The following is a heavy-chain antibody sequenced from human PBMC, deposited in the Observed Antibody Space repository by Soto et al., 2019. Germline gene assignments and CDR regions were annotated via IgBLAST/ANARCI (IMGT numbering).Heavy chain of an antibody. J-gene: IGHJ4*02. CDR3: AHRVLRTVFGLVTTTAIYFDF. CDR1: GFSLTTSGGG. Sequence: QITLNESGPTQVKPRQTLTLTCIFSGFSLTTSGGGVGWIRQSPGKAPEWLALIYWDDDKRYSPSLKSRLTITKDTSKNQVVLTMADLDPADTATYYCAHRVLRTVFGLVTTTAIYFDFWGQGTPVAVSS. V-gene: IGHV2-5*02. CDR2: IYWDDDK. D-gene: IGHD3-3*01.